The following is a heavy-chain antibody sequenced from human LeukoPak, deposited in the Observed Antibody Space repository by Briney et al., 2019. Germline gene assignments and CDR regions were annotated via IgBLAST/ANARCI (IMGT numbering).Heavy chain of an antibody. D-gene: IGHD3/OR15-3a*01. CDR2: IKQDGSEK. CDR1: GFTFSSYW. J-gene: IGHJ6*03. Sequence: GGSLRLSCAASGFTFSSYWMSWVRQAPGKGLEWVANIKQDGSEKYYVDSVKGRFTISRDNSKNTLYLQMNSLRAEDTAVYYCAKEGTQDYYYYYYMDVWGKGTTVTISS. CDR3: AKEGTQDYYYYYYMDV. V-gene: IGHV3-7*01.